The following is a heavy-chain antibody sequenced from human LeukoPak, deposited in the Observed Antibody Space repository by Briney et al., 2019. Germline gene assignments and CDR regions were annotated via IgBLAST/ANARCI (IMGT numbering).Heavy chain of an antibody. CDR1: GFTFSSYA. CDR3: ASFDFWSGYAFDP. J-gene: IGHJ5*02. V-gene: IGHV3-23*01. CDR2: ISGSGGST. D-gene: IGHD3-3*01. Sequence: GGSLRLSCAASGFTFSSYAMSWVRQAPGKGLEWVSAISGSGGSTYYADSAKGRFTISRDNSKDTLYLQMNSLRAEDTAVYYCASFDFWSGYAFDPWGQGTLVTVSS.